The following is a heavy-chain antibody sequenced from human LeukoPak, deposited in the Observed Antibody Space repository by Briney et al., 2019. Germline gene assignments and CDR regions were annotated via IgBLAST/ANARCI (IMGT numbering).Heavy chain of an antibody. CDR2: INQDGTNQ. J-gene: IGHJ4*02. CDR1: GFPFSGYW. Sequence: PGGSLRLSCVGSGFPFSGYWMDWVRQAPGKGMEWVANINQDGTNQYYAASVKGRFSISRDNAKNSLYLQMNSLRAEDTAVYYCSRSLDYLGQGALVTVSS. CDR3: SRSLDY. V-gene: IGHV3-7*01.